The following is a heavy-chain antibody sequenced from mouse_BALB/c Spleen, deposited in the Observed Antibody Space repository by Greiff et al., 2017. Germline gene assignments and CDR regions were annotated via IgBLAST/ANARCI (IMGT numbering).Heavy chain of an antibody. J-gene: IGHJ3*01. D-gene: IGHD2-3*01. Sequence: EVKFQESGPGLVKPSQSLSLTCSVTGYSITSGYYWNWIRQFPGNKLEWMGYISYDGSNNYNPSLKNRISITRDTSKNQFFLKLNSVTTEDTATYYCARGGLLRFAWFAYWGQGTLVTVSA. CDR2: ISYDGSN. CDR1: GYSITSGYY. CDR3: ARGGLLRFAWFAY. V-gene: IGHV3-6*02.